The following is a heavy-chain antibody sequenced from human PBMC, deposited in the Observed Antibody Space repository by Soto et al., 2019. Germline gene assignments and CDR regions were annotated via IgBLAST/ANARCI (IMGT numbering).Heavy chain of an antibody. D-gene: IGHD3-16*01. CDR1: GGSISSPNFY. V-gene: IGHV4-31*03. Sequence: PSETLSRACTVSGGSISSPNFYWSWIRQHPGKGLEWIGHIYYNGTTYYNPTLKSRVSISVDTSKNQFPLKLSSVTAADTAVYCCAASFGACGGCNYCGLAVWGQATTVSVSS. J-gene: IGHJ6*02. CDR3: AASFGACGGCNYCGLAV. CDR2: IYYNGTT.